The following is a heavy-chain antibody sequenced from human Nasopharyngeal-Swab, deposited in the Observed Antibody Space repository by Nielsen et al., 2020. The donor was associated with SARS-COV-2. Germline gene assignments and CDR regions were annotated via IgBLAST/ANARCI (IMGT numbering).Heavy chain of an antibody. V-gene: IGHV6-1*01. CDR3: ARARGAYGDYYYYYYTDV. CDR1: GDSVSSNSAA. D-gene: IGHD4-17*01. CDR2: TYYRSKWYN. Sequence: SQTLSLTCAISGDSVSSNSAAWNWLRQSPSSGLEWLGRTYYRSKWYNDYAVSVKSRITINPDTSKNQFSLHLNSVTPEDTAVYYCARARGAYGDYYYYYYTDVWGKGTTVTVSS. J-gene: IGHJ6*03.